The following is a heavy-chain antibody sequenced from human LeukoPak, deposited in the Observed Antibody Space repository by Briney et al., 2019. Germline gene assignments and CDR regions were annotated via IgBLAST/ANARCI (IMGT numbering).Heavy chain of an antibody. CDR2: INPSGGST. D-gene: IGHD6-19*01. V-gene: IGHV1-46*01. CDR3: ARDRRQWLDSTQYFQH. J-gene: IGHJ1*01. Sequence: ASVKVSCKASGYTFTSYYMHWVRQAPGQGLEWMGIINPSGGSTSYAQKFQGRVTMTRDTSTSTVYMELSSLRSEDTAVYYCARDRRQWLDSTQYFQHWGQGTLVTVSS. CDR1: GYTFTSYY.